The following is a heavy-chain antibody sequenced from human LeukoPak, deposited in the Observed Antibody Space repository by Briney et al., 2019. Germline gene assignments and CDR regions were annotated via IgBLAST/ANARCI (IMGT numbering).Heavy chain of an antibody. CDR1: CYSISSHF. V-gene: IGHV4-59*11. CDR2: ISDCVCT. D-gene: IGHD3-3*01. Sequence: SLTLPLTYTGCCYSISSHFWNWIRQPPAKALEGTGDISDCVCTYYNPPLNGPLTMTLHTCKNQLALKLSYVAASYTAGYSCSRRDFWSAYYGRYYYMDVWGKGTTVTVSS. CDR3: SRRDFWSAYYGRYYYMDV. J-gene: IGHJ6*03.